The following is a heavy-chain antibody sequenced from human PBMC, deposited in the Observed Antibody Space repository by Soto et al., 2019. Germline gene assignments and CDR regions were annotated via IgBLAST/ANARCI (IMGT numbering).Heavy chain of an antibody. CDR3: ARESPPGYSYGNAPLTPYYYYHAMDL. CDR2: ISSSSSTI. D-gene: IGHD5-18*01. Sequence: GGSLRLSCAASGFTFSSYSMNWVRQAPGKGLEWVSYISSSSSTIYYADSVKGRFTISRDNAKNSLYLQMNSLRDEDTAVYYCARESPPGYSYGNAPLTPYYYYHAMDLWGQGTTVTVSS. CDR1: GFTFSSYS. V-gene: IGHV3-48*02. J-gene: IGHJ6*02.